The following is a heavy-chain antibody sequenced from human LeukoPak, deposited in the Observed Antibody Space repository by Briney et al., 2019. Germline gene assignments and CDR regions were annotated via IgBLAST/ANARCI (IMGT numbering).Heavy chain of an antibody. CDR1: GGTFSSYA. CDR2: IIPIFGTA. CDR3: AAYTAVAGTLLDYYYYYCMDV. J-gene: IGHJ6*02. V-gene: IGHV1-69*01. D-gene: IGHD6-19*01. Sequence: GSSVKVSCKASGGTFSSYAISWVRQAPGQGLEWMGGIIPIFGTANYAQKFQGRVTITADESTSTSYMELSSLRSEDTAVYYCAAYTAVAGTLLDYYYYYCMDVWGQGTTVTVSS.